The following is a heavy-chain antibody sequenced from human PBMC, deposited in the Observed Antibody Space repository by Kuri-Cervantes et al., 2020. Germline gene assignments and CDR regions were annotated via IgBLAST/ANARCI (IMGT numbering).Heavy chain of an antibody. CDR1: GGSFSGYY. CDR2: TNHSGST. Sequence: SQTLSLTCAVYGGSFSGYYWSWIRQPPGKGLEWIGETNHSGSTNYNPSLKSRVTISVDTSKNQLSLKLNSVTAADTAVYYCARGPYGDYGECFDYWGQGTLVTVSS. J-gene: IGHJ4*02. V-gene: IGHV4-34*01. D-gene: IGHD4-17*01. CDR3: ARGPYGDYGECFDY.